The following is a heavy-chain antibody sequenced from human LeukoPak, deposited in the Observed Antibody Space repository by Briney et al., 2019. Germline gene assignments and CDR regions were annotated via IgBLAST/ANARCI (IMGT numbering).Heavy chain of an antibody. CDR3: ARRRDRDHYGMDV. D-gene: IGHD1-14*01. CDR2: IYYSGST. V-gene: IGHV4-59*08. Sequence: SETLSLTCTVSGGSISSYYWSWIRQPPGKGLEWIGYIYYSGSTNYNPSLKSRVTISVDTSKNQFSLKLSSVTAADTAVYYCARRRDRDHYGMDVWGQGTTVTVSS. J-gene: IGHJ6*02. CDR1: GGSISSYY.